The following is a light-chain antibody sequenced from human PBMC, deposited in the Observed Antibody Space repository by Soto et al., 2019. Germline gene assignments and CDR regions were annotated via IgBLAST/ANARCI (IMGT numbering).Light chain of an antibody. V-gene: IGKV1-27*01. CDR3: QKYNGARWT. Sequence: DIQMTQSPSSLSASVGDRVTITCRASQDISNYLAWYQQKPGQVPKLLLYAASTLQSGVPSRFSGSGSGTDFTLTISSLQPEDVATYYCQKYNGARWTFGQGTKVEIK. CDR1: QDISNY. CDR2: AAS. J-gene: IGKJ1*01.